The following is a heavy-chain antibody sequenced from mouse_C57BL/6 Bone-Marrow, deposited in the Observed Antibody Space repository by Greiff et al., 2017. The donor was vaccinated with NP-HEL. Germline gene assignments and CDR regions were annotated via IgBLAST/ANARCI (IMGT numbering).Heavy chain of an antibody. J-gene: IGHJ3*01. V-gene: IGHV1-64*01. Sequence: QVQLQQPGAELVKPGASVKLSCKASGYTFTSYWMHWVKQRPGPGLEWIGMIHPNSGSTNYNEKFKSKATLTVDKSSSTAYMQLSSLTSEDSAVYYCARGTTNDYDPPWFAYWGQGTLVTVSA. CDR1: GYTFTSYW. D-gene: IGHD2-4*01. CDR3: ARGTTNDYDPPWFAY. CDR2: IHPNSGST.